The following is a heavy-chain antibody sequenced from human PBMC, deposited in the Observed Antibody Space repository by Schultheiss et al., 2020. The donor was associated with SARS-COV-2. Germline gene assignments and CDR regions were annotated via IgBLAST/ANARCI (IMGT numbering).Heavy chain of an antibody. Sequence: GGSLRLSCAASGFTFSSYSMNWVRQDPGKGLEWVSSISSSSSYIYYDVSVKGRYTISRDNAKNSMYLKMNSLRAEDTAVYYCARVPAPNHDWGQGGLVTV. V-gene: IGHV3-21*01. CDR3: ARVPAPNHD. J-gene: IGHJ4*02. CDR1: GFTFSSYS. CDR2: ISSSSSYI.